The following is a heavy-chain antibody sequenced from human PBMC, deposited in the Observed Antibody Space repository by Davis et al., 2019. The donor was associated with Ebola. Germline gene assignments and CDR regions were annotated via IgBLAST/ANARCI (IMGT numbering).Heavy chain of an antibody. Sequence: GESLKISCAASGFIFSSYVMSWVRQAPGKGLEWVSTLGLGADTYYADSVKGRFTISRDNSKNTLYLQMDNLRAEDTAVYFCAKRVSRSGWYAAFDIWGQGTMATVSS. V-gene: IGHV3-23*01. CDR1: GFIFSSYV. D-gene: IGHD6-19*01. J-gene: IGHJ3*02. CDR3: AKRVSRSGWYAAFDI. CDR2: LGLGADT.